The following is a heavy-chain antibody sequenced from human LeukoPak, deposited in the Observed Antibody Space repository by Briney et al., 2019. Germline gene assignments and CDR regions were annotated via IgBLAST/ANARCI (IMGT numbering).Heavy chain of an antibody. Sequence: ETLSLTCTVSGVSISSSNSYWGWIRQPPGKGLEWVARIKSKNDGGTTDYAAPVKGRFTISRDDSKNTVYLQMNSLKTEDTAVYYCTTQGHYYDSSGYNFVDYWGQGTLVTVSS. V-gene: IGHV3-15*01. CDR1: GVSISSSNSY. D-gene: IGHD3-22*01. CDR2: IKSKNDGGTT. J-gene: IGHJ4*02. CDR3: TTQGHYYDSSGYNFVDY.